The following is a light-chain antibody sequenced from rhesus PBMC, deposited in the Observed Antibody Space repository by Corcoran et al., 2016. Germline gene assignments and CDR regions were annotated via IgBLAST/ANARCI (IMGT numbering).Light chain of an antibody. CDR2: KAS. CDR3: LQYSSSIFT. V-gene: IGKV1-22*01. J-gene: IGKJ3*01. Sequence: DIQMTQSPSSLSASVGDTVTITCRASQSISSWLDWYQQKPGKAPKLLIYKASSLQSGVPSRFSGSGSWTDFTLTISSLQPEDFATYYCLQYSSSIFTFGPGTKLDIK. CDR1: QSISSW.